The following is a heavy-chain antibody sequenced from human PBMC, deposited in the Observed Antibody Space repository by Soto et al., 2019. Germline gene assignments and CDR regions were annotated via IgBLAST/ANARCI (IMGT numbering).Heavy chain of an antibody. Sequence: VQLVESGGGVVQPGRSLRLSCAASGFTFSDYAMHWVRQAPGKGLEWVAVVSHDGRNTHYADSEKGRFTISRDSSKNTVSLEMTSLRAEDMAVYYCAKGGRQWLVTSDFNYWGQGALVTVSS. CDR2: VSHDGRNT. J-gene: IGHJ4*02. CDR1: GFTFSDYA. V-gene: IGHV3-30*18. D-gene: IGHD6-19*01. CDR3: AKGGRQWLVTSDFNY.